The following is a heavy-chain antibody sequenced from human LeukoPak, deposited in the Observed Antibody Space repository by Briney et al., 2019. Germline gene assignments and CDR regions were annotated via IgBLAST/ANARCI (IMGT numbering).Heavy chain of an antibody. CDR2: INPNSGGT. V-gene: IGHV1-2*02. D-gene: IGHD3-10*01. CDR1: GYTFTGYY. CDR3: ARGPRITLIRGGQWYYYMDV. Sequence: ASVKVSCKASGYTFTGYYMHWVRQAPGQGLEWMGWINPNSGGTNYAQKFQGRVTMTRDTSISTAYMELSRLRSEDTAVYYCARGPRITLIRGGQWYYYMDVWGKGTTVTISS. J-gene: IGHJ6*03.